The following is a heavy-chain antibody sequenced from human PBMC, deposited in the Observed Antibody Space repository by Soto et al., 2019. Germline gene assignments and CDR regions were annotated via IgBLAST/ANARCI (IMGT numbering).Heavy chain of an antibody. V-gene: IGHV1-18*01. CDR2: ISAYNGNT. Sequence: QVQLVQSGAEVKKPGASVKVSCKASGYTFTNFGISWVRQAPGQGLEWMGWISAYNGNTNHAQKFQGRVTITTNTYTRTAYMEVGGLGFDDRAVYFCARGGAPIDSWGQGTLVTVSS. CDR1: GYTFTNFG. CDR3: ARGGAPIDS. D-gene: IGHD3-16*01. J-gene: IGHJ5*01.